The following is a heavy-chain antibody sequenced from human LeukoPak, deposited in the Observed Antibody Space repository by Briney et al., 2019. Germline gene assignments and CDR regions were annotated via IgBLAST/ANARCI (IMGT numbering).Heavy chain of an antibody. Sequence: GGSLRLSCAASGFTFSSYWMHWVRQAPGKGLVWVSRINSDGSVTSYADSVKGRFTISRDNAKNTLYLQMNSLRAEDTAVYYCARHNNYGDYDYWGQGTLVTVSS. CDR2: INSDGSVT. J-gene: IGHJ4*02. D-gene: IGHD4-17*01. CDR1: GFTFSSYW. V-gene: IGHV3-74*01. CDR3: ARHNNYGDYDY.